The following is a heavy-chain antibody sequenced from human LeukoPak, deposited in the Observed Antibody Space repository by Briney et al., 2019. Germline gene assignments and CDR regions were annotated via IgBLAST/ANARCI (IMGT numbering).Heavy chain of an antibody. J-gene: IGHJ5*01. CDR3: ARLNKPGWFDP. V-gene: IGHV4-34*01. CDR1: GGSFSGYY. CDR2: INHSGST. D-gene: IGHD1-14*01. Sequence: SETLSLTCAVYGGSFSGYYWSWIRQPPGKGLEWIGEINHSGSTNYNPSLKSRVTISVDTSKNQFSLRLTSVTATDTAVYYCARLNKPGWFDPWGQGTLVTVSS.